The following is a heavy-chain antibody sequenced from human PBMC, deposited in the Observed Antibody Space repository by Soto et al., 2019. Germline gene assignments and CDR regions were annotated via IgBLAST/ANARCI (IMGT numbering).Heavy chain of an antibody. V-gene: IGHV6-1*01. Sequence: SETLSLTCALSGDSVSSNSAAWNWIRQSPSRGLEWLGRTYYRSKWYNDYAVSVKSRITINPDTSKNQFSLQLNSVTPEDTAVYYCARGRAADGTGTFDYWGQGTLVTVS. CDR2: TYYRSKWYN. CDR3: ARGRAADGTGTFDY. CDR1: GDSVSSNSAA. D-gene: IGHD6-13*01. J-gene: IGHJ4*02.